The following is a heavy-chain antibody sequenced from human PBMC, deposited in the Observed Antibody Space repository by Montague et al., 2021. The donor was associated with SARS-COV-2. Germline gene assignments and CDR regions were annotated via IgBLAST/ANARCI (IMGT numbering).Heavy chain of an antibody. Sequence: TLSLTCTVSGGSISSGGYYWSWIRQHPGKGLEWIGYIYYSGSTYYNPSLKSRVTISVDTSKNQFSLKLSSVTAADTAVYYCARADFYADCSSTSCYMRGGAFDIWGQGKMVTGSS. CDR1: GGSISSGGYY. CDR3: ARADFYADCSSTSCYMRGGAFDI. J-gene: IGHJ3*02. V-gene: IGHV4-31*03. D-gene: IGHD2-2*02. CDR2: IYYSGST.